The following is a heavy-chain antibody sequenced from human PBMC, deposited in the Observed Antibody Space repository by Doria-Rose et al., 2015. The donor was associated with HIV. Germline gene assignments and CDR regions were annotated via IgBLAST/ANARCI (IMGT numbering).Heavy chain of an antibody. V-gene: IGHV2-26*01. J-gene: IGHJ4*02. Sequence: ESGPVLVKPTETLTLTCTVSGVSLSSPGMGVSWIRQPPGKALEWLANIFSDDEGSYKTSLKSRLTISRGTSKSQVVLPMTDMDPVDTATYYCARIKSSRWYHKYYFDFWGQGTLVIVSA. CDR1: GVSLSSPGMG. CDR3: ARIKSSRWYHKYYFDF. CDR2: IFSDDEG. D-gene: IGHD6-13*01.